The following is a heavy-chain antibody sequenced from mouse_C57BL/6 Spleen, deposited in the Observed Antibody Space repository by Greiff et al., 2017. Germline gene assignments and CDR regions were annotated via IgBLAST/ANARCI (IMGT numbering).Heavy chain of an antibody. CDR1: GFTFSSYA. J-gene: IGHJ4*01. D-gene: IGHD1-1*01. CDR2: ISDGGSYT. CDR3: ARENYYGSSYDYAMDY. Sequence: VQLKESGGGLVKPGGSLKLSCAASGFTFSSYAMSWVRQTPEKRLEWVATISDGGSYTYYPDNVKGRFTISRDNAKKNLYLQMSHLKSEDTAMYYCARENYYGSSYDYAMDYWGQGTSVTVSS. V-gene: IGHV5-4*01.